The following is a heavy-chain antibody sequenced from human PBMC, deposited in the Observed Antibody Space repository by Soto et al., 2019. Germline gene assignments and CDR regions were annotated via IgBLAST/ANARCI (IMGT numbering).Heavy chain of an antibody. D-gene: IGHD6-19*01. CDR2: ISGSGAGT. Sequence: EIELLESGGGLVQPGGSLRLSCAASGFTFTTYAMGWVRQAPGKGLEWVASISGSGAGTFYVDSVKGRFTISRDNAKKMVYLQMNGLRTDDTPVYYCAKEARTVAGNSFASWGQGTLVTVSS. CDR1: GFTFTTYA. V-gene: IGHV3-23*01. CDR3: AKEARTVAGNSFAS. J-gene: IGHJ4*02.